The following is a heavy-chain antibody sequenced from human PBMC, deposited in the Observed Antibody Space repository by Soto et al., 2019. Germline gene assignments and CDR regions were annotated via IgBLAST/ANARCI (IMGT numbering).Heavy chain of an antibody. J-gene: IGHJ5*02. V-gene: IGHV4-59*01. Sequence: SETLSLTCTVSGGSIGSYYWSWIRQPPGKGLEWIGHIYYSGTTNYNPSLKSRITMSVDTSKNQFSLKLSSVTAADTAVYYCVRAVETGGNWFDPWGQGTLVTVSS. CDR3: VRAVETGGNWFDP. CDR2: IYYSGTT. D-gene: IGHD1-1*01. CDR1: GGSIGSYY.